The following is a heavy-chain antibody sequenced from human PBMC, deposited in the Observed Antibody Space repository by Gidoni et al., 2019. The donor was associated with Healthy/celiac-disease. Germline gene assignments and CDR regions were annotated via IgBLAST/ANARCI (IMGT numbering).Heavy chain of an antibody. CDR2: IYYSGST. Sequence: QVQLQESGPGLVKPSQTLSLTCTVSGGSISSGGYYWSWIRQHPGKGLEWIGYIYYSGSTYYNPSLKSRVTISVDTSKNQFSLKLSSVTAADTAVYYCARGGMTYYYGSGSYRSWFDPWGQGTLVTVSS. V-gene: IGHV4-31*03. CDR3: ARGGMTYYYGSGSYRSWFDP. J-gene: IGHJ5*02. CDR1: GGSISSGGYY. D-gene: IGHD3-10*01.